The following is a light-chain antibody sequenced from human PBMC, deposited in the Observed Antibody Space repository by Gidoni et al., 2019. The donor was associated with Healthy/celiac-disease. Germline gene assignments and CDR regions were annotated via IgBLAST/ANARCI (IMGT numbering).Light chain of an antibody. CDR3: QQYNNWPLYT. CDR1: QSVSSN. J-gene: IGKJ2*01. Sequence: EIVMTQSQATLSVSPGERATLSCRASQSVSSNLAWYQQKPCQAPRLLIYGASTRATGIPARFSGSGSGTEFTLTISSLQSEDFAVYYCQQYNNWPLYTFGQGTKLEIK. CDR2: GAS. V-gene: IGKV3-15*01.